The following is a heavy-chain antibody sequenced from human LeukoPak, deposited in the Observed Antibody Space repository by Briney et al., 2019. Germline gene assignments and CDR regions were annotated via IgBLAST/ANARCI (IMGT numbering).Heavy chain of an antibody. D-gene: IGHD2-21*01. CDR1: GFTFDRFT. V-gene: IGHV3-43*01. Sequence: GGSLRLSCTASGFTFDRFTMHWVRHTPGKGLEGVSLISRRGHTSYADSVKGRFTISRDNSRNTLYLQMFSLRPEDTAVYFCAKDLILWGQGTVVTVSS. CDR3: AKDLIL. J-gene: IGHJ3*01. CDR2: ISRRGHT.